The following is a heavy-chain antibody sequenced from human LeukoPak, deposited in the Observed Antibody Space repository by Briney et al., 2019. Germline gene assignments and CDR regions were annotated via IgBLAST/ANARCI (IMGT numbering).Heavy chain of an antibody. J-gene: IGHJ4*02. CDR3: ARGGDSSPYYPDY. V-gene: IGHV3-48*02. CDR1: GFTFSTHS. CDR2: ITSSSCTI. Sequence: PGGSLRLPCAASGFTFSTHSMNWVRQAPGKGLEWVSYITSSSCTIYYADSVKGRFTISRDNAKNSLCLRMNSLRDEDTAVYYCARGGDSSPYYPDYWGQGTLVTVSS. D-gene: IGHD3-22*01.